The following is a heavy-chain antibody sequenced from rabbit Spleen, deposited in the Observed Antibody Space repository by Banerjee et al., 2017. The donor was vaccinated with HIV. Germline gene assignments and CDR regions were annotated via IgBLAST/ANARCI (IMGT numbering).Heavy chain of an antibody. CDR1: GFSFSSGYD. V-gene: IGHV1S40*01. CDR2: IDSVFGST. CDR3: TRGDFCFNL. Sequence: QSLEESGGGLVKPGASLTLTCKASGFSFSSGYDICWVRQAPGKGLEWIACIDSVFGSTYYVSWAKGRFTISKTSSTTVTLQMTSLTGADTATYFCTRGDFCFNLWGPGTLVTVS. J-gene: IGHJ4*01. D-gene: IGHD4-2*01.